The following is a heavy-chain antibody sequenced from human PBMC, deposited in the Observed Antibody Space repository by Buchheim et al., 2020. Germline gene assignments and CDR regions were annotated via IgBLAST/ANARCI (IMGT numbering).Heavy chain of an antibody. D-gene: IGHD2-2*01. Sequence: QVHLVQSGAEVKKPGSSVKVSCKASGGSVSHYAINWVRQAPGQGLEWMGGIIPIFGSPNYAQKFQGRVTITADESTSTVYMELSSLRSEDTAIYYCAKSHLIPAADYYYYYYYMDVWGKGTT. CDR3: AKSHLIPAADYYYYYYYMDV. CDR2: IIPIFGSP. CDR1: GGSVSHYA. V-gene: IGHV1-69*01. J-gene: IGHJ6*03.